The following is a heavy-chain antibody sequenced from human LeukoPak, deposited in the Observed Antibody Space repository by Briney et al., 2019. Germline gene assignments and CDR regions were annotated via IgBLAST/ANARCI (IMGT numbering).Heavy chain of an antibody. J-gene: IGHJ4*02. Sequence: PSETLSLTCTVSRGSISGYYWTWIRQPPGKGLEWIGYIYSSGSTNYNPSLKSRVTISVDTSKNQFSLKLSSLTAADTAVYYCARGRITIFGVVTPHFDYWGQGTLVTVSS. CDR2: IYSSGST. CDR3: ARGRITIFGVVTPHFDY. V-gene: IGHV4-59*01. CDR1: RGSISGYY. D-gene: IGHD3-3*01.